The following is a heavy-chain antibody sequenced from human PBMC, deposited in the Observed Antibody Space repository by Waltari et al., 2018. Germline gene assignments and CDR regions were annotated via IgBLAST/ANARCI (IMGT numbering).Heavy chain of an antibody. CDR3: ARGGADYDFWSGYYYFDY. J-gene: IGHJ4*02. CDR1: GGTFSSYA. D-gene: IGHD3-3*01. CDR2: IIPIFGTA. V-gene: IGHV1-69*01. Sequence: QVQLVQSGAEVKKPGSSVKVSCKASGGTFSSYAISWVRQAPGHGLEWMGGIIPIFGTANYAQKFQGRVTITADESTSTAYMELSSLRSEDTAVYYCARGGADYDFWSGYYYFDYWGQGTLVTVSS.